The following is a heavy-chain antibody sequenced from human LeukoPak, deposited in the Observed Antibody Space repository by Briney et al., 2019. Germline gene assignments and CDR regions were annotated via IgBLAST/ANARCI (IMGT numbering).Heavy chain of an antibody. D-gene: IGHD3-3*01. CDR1: GDSVNSDNHY. V-gene: IGHV4-39*07. CDR2: INHSGST. Sequence: PSETLSLTCTVSGDSVNSDNHYWVWIRQPPGKGLEWIGEINHSGSTNYNPSLKSRVTISVDTSKNQFSLKLSSVTAADTAVYYCARGRKSSGYQGYYFDYWGQGTLVTVSS. CDR3: ARGRKSSGYQGYYFDY. J-gene: IGHJ4*02.